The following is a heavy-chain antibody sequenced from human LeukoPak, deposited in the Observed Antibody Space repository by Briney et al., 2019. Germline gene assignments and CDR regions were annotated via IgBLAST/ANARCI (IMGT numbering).Heavy chain of an antibody. CDR2: IRNKANSYTT. V-gene: IGHV3-72*01. Sequence: GGSLRLSCAASGFTFSDHYMDWVRQAPGKGLEWVGRIRNKANSYTTEYAASVKGRFTISRDDSKNSLYLQMNSLKTEDTAVYYCTRGSMGSGFDYWGQGTLVTVSS. J-gene: IGHJ4*02. CDR3: TRGSMGSGFDY. D-gene: IGHD3-10*01. CDR1: GFTFSDHY.